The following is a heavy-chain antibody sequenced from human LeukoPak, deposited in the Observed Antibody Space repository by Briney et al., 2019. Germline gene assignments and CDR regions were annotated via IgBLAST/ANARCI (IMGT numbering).Heavy chain of an antibody. CDR3: AREIFGSGGYPDF. D-gene: IGHD3-10*01. CDR2: IWHDGSHK. V-gene: IGHV3-33*01. J-gene: IGHJ4*02. CDR1: GFAFNTYA. Sequence: GRSLRLSCAASGFAFNTYAMHWVRQAPGQGLEWVALIWHDGSHKFYSNSVRGQFTTSRDNSKNTVSLQMNNLRPEDTAVYYCAREIFGSGGYPDFWGQGTLVTVSS.